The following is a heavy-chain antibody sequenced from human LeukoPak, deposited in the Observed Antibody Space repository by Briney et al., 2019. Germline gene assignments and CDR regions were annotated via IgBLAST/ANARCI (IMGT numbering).Heavy chain of an antibody. Sequence: GGSLRLSCAASGSTFSSYGMSWVRQAPGKGLEWVSAISGSGGSTYYADSVKGRFTISRDNSKNTLYLQMNSLRAEDTAVYYCAKDLIRAIVVVRLDAFDIWGQGTMVTVSS. CDR3: AKDLIRAIVVVRLDAFDI. D-gene: IGHD3-22*01. J-gene: IGHJ3*02. CDR1: GSTFSSYG. CDR2: ISGSGGST. V-gene: IGHV3-23*01.